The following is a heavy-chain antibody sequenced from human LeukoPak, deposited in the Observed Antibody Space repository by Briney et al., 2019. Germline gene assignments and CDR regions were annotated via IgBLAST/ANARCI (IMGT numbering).Heavy chain of an antibody. J-gene: IGHJ4*02. D-gene: IGHD3-22*01. CDR1: GFTFSDYY. Sequence: GGSLRLSCAASGFTFSDYYMSWIRQAPGKGLEWVSYISSSSSYTNYADSVKGRFTISRDNAKNSLYLQMNSLRAEDTAVHYCARAYYYDSSGSPDYWGQGTLVTVSS. CDR3: ARAYYYDSSGSPDY. V-gene: IGHV3-11*03. CDR2: ISSSSSYT.